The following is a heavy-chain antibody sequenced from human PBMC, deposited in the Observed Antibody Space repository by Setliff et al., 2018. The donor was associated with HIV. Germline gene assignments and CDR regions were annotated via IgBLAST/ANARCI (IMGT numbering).Heavy chain of an antibody. Sequence: PGGSLRLSCAASGFTFITYDIQWVRQAPGKGLEWVSTIYSGGSTYHADSVKGRFTISRDNAKNLLYLDMRSLRVDDTAVYYCARELVGATNPLDYWGQGTVVTVSS. CDR3: ARELVGATNPLDY. J-gene: IGHJ4*02. CDR1: GFTFITYD. V-gene: IGHV3-21*01. CDR2: IYSGGST. D-gene: IGHD1-26*01.